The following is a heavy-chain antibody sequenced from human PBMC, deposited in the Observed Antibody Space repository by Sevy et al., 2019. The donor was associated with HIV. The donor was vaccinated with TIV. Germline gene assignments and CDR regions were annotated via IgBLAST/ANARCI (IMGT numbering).Heavy chain of an antibody. CDR3: ASGPTYGSGTY. Sequence: GGSLRLSCAASGFTLSSYSMNWVRQAPGKGLEWVSSISSSSSNIYYADSVKGRFTISRDNAKNSLYLQMNSLRAEDTAVYYCASGPTYGSGTYWGQGTLVTVSS. D-gene: IGHD3-10*01. J-gene: IGHJ4*02. CDR1: GFTLSSYS. CDR2: ISSSSSNI. V-gene: IGHV3-21*01.